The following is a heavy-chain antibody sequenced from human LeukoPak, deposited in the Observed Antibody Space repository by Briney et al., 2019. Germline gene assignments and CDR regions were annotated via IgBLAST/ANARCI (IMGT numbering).Heavy chain of an antibody. V-gene: IGHV5-51*01. CDR1: GYTFSTHW. D-gene: IGHD1-14*01. CDR2: IYPGDSGT. CDR3: ARPHTLDRTTKYYFDY. J-gene: IGHJ4*02. Sequence: GESLKISCKVSGYTFSTHWIGCVRQMPGKGLEWMGIIYPGDSGTRYSPSFQGQVTISADKSISTAYLQWSSLKASDTAMYYCARPHTLDRTTKYYFDYWGQGTLVTVSS.